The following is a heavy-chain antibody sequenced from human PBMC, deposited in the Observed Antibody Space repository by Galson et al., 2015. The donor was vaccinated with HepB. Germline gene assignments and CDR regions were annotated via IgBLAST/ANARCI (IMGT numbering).Heavy chain of an antibody. CDR3: ARVGDCSSTSCYEFDY. J-gene: IGHJ4*02. D-gene: IGHD2-2*01. CDR1: GFTVSSNY. Sequence: SLRLSCAASGFTVSSNYMSWVRQAPGKGLEWVSVIYSGGSTYYADSVKGRFTISRDNSKNTLYLQMNSLRAEDTAVYYCARVGDCSSTSCYEFDYWGQGTLVTVSS. CDR2: IYSGGST. V-gene: IGHV3-53*01.